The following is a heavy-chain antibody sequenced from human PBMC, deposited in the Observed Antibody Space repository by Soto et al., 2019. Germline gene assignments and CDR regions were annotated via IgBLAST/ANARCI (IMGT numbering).Heavy chain of an antibody. D-gene: IGHD3-9*01. CDR2: ISSSSITT. J-gene: IGHJ4*02. V-gene: IGHV3-11*01. CDR1: GFSFGDFY. Sequence: VQLMEAGGGLVRPGGSLRLSCAASGFSFGDFYMNWVRLAPGRGLEWVSFISSSSITTYYTDSVRGRSTTSRDNAQKTLYLHMNNLRADDTAVYFCARETPYDIVPGYSKMYMDSWGPGTQVTV. CDR3: ARETPYDIVPGYSKMYMDS.